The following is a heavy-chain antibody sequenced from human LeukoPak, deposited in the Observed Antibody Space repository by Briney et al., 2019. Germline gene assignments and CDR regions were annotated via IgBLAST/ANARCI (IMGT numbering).Heavy chain of an antibody. J-gene: IGHJ6*03. CDR3: ARRNIVLGNYYMDV. Sequence: GGSLRLSCTASGFTFDSYAMSWVRQAPGKGLEWVSYISFGSSDRYYADSVKGRCTISRDNAKNSLYLQMNSLRAEDTAVYYCARRNIVLGNYYMDVWGKGTTVTVSS. CDR1: GFTFDSYA. D-gene: IGHD2/OR15-2a*01. CDR2: ISFGSSDR. V-gene: IGHV3-21*05.